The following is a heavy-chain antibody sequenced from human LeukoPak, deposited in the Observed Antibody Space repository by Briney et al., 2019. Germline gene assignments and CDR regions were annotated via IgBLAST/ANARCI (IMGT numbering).Heavy chain of an antibody. CDR1: GGSISSYY. Sequence: SETLSLTCTVSGGSISSYYWSWIRQPAGKGLEWIGRIYTSGSTNYNPSLKSRVTMSVDTSKNQFSLKLSSVTAADTAVYYCVRVITSGYDGDWFDPWGQGTLVTVSS. J-gene: IGHJ5*02. CDR2: IYTSGST. D-gene: IGHD5-12*01. V-gene: IGHV4-4*07. CDR3: VRVITSGYDGDWFDP.